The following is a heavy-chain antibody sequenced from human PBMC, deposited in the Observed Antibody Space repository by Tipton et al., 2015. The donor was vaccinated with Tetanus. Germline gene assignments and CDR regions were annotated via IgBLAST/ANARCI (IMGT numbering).Heavy chain of an antibody. Sequence: QLVQSGAEVKKPGASVKVSCKAFGYAFASYDLNWVRQASGQGLEWLGYMNPKTGPAGYAQKFQGRVTMTSDISSSTAYMELRNLRSDDTAVYYCARGNRGSSWYLWGQGTLVIVSS. CDR2: MNPKTGPA. V-gene: IGHV1-8*01. J-gene: IGHJ4*02. D-gene: IGHD6-13*01. CDR1: GYAFASYD. CDR3: ARGNRGSSWYL.